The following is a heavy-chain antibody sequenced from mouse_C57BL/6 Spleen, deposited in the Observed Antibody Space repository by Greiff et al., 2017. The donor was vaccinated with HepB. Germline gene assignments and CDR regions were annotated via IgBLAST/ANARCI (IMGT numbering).Heavy chain of an antibody. CDR3: ARGYYGSSYVNYYAMDY. D-gene: IGHD1-1*01. V-gene: IGHV1-47*01. J-gene: IGHJ4*01. Sequence: VQLQQSGAELVKPGASVKMSCKASGYTFTTYPIEWMKQNHGKSLEWIGNFHPYNDDTKYNEKFKGKATLTVEKSSSTVYLELSRLTSDDSAVYYCARGYYGSSYVNYYAMDYWGQGTSVTVSS. CDR1: GYTFTTYP. CDR2: FHPYNDDT.